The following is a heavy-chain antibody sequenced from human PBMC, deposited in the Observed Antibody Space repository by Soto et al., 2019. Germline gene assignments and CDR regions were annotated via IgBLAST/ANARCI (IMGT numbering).Heavy chain of an antibody. CDR3: AQHDWFDP. CDR1: GFTVSSHY. J-gene: IGHJ5*02. Sequence: EVQLLESGGGLVQPGGSLRLSCAVSGFTVSSHYMSWVSQAPGKGLEWVSVIYSGGSTYYADSVKGRFIISRDNSKNTLYLQMNSLRAEDSAVYYCAQHDWFDPWGQGTLVTVSS. V-gene: IGHV3-66*04. CDR2: IYSGGST.